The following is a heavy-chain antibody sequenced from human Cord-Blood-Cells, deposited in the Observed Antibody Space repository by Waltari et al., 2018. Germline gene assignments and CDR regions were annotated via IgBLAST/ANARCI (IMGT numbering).Heavy chain of an antibody. CDR3: ARVGYCSSTSCYTGRWYFDL. CDR2: INHSGST. Sequence: QVQLQQWGAGLLKPSETLSLTCAVYGGSFSGYYWSWIRHPPGQGREWIGEINHSGSTNYNPSLKSRVTISVDTSKNQFSLKLSSVTAADTAVYYCARVGYCSSTSCYTGRWYFDLWGRGTLVTVSS. J-gene: IGHJ2*01. D-gene: IGHD2-2*02. V-gene: IGHV4-34*01. CDR1: GGSFSGYY.